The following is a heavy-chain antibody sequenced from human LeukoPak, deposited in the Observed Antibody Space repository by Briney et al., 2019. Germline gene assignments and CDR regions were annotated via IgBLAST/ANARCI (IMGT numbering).Heavy chain of an antibody. J-gene: IGHJ6*03. CDR3: STSTIGGGDYYYYMDV. D-gene: IGHD1-26*01. V-gene: IGHV5-51*01. CDR2: IYPGDSDT. Sequence: GESLKISCKGSGYSFTSYWIGWVRQMPGKGLEWMGIIYPGDSDTRYSPSFQGQVTISADKSINTAYLQWSSLRASDTAMYYCSTSTIGGGDYYYYMDVWGMGTSVIVSS. CDR1: GYSFTSYW.